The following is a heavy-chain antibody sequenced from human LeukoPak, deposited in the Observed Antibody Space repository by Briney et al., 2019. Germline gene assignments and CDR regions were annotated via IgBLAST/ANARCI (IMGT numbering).Heavy chain of an antibody. CDR1: GFTFSSYG. CDR3: AKDRAPYYYDSSGRETDY. J-gene: IGHJ4*02. Sequence: GGSLRLSCAASGFTFSSYGMSWVRQAPGKGLEWVSAISGSGGSTYYADSVKGRFTISRDNSKKTLYLKMNRLRDEDTAVYYCAKDRAPYYYDSSGRETDYWGQGTLVTVSS. CDR2: ISGSGGST. V-gene: IGHV3-23*01. D-gene: IGHD3-22*01.